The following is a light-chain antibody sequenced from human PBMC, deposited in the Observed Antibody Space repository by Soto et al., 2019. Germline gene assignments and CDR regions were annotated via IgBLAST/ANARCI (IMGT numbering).Light chain of an antibody. Sequence: EIVMTQSPATLSVSPGERATLFCRASHSVSGTLAWYQQKPGQAPRLLIYGAFTRATGFPARFSGSGSGTDFTLTITSLQSEDFAVYYCQQYDNWPWTFGQGTKVDI. J-gene: IGKJ1*01. CDR1: HSVSGT. V-gene: IGKV3-15*01. CDR2: GAF. CDR3: QQYDNWPWT.